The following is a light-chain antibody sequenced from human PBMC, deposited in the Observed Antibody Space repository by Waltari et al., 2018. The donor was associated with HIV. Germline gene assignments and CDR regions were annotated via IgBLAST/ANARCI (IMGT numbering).Light chain of an antibody. CDR2: EVT. CDR3: SSYRSSNTFVL. V-gene: IGLV2-14*01. J-gene: IGLJ2*01. Sequence: HSALTQPASVSGSPGQSITISCTGTSSDIGGYNYVSWYQQHPGKAPKLMIYEVTNRPSGVSNRFSGSKSGNTASLTISGLQAEDEADYYCSSYRSSNTFVLFGGGTKLTVL. CDR1: SSDIGGYNY.